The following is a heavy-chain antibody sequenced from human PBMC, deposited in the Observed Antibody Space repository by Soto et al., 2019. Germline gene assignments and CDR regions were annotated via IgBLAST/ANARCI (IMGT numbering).Heavy chain of an antibody. CDR1: GFTFNSYR. CDR3: ARDLLGSDNYVFDF. CDR2: ISTDGGSA. Sequence: PGGSLRLSCAASGFTFNSYRMHWVRQAPGKGPVWVSRISTDGGSATYGDSVKGRFTISRDNAKNTVYLQMNSLRAEDTAVYYCARDLLGSDNYVFDFWGPGILVTVSS. V-gene: IGHV3-74*01. J-gene: IGHJ4*02. D-gene: IGHD3-10*01.